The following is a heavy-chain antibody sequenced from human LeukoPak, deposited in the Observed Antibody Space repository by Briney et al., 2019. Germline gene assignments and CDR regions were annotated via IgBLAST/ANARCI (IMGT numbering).Heavy chain of an antibody. CDR3: ARWYYGSGSLGGGNWFDP. Sequence: ASVKVSCKASGYTFTSYAMHWVRQAPGQRLEWMGWINAGNGNTKYSQKLQGRVTMTTDTSTSTAYMELRSLRSDDTAVYYCARWYYGSGSLGGGNWFDPWGQGTLVTVFS. D-gene: IGHD3-10*01. J-gene: IGHJ5*02. V-gene: IGHV1-3*01. CDR1: GYTFTSYA. CDR2: INAGNGNT.